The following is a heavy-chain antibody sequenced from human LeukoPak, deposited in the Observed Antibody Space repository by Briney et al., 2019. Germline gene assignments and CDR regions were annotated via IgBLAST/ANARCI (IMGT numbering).Heavy chain of an antibody. D-gene: IGHD4-23*01. Sequence: GGSLRLSCAGSGFTFSNYVMGWVRQAPGKGLEWVSSITGSGGNTHDADSVKGRFTISRDNSKNTLYLQMNSLRAEDTAVYYRGGGVNIFDYWGQGTLVTVSS. CDR2: ITGSGGNT. CDR1: GFTFSNYV. CDR3: GGGVNIFDY. J-gene: IGHJ4*02. V-gene: IGHV3-23*01.